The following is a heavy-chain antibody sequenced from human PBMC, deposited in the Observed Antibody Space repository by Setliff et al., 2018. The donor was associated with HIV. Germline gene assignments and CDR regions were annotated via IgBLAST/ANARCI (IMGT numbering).Heavy chain of an antibody. D-gene: IGHD3-10*01. J-gene: IGHJ4*02. CDR2: INHNGVT. Sequence: SETLSLTCAVYGDSFSGNYWSWIRQPPGKGLEWIGEINHNGVTNYSPSLKSRLTISADTSKNQFSLKLSSVTAADTAVYYCARGREGYYGSGSHFDYWGQGTLVTVSS. V-gene: IGHV4-34*01. CDR3: ARGREGYYGSGSHFDY. CDR1: GDSFSGNY.